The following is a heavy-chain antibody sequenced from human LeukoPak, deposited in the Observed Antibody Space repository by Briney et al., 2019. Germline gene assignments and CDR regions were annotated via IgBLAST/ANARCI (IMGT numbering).Heavy chain of an antibody. CDR2: IYTSGST. V-gene: IGHV4-4*07. Sequence: SETLSLTCTVSGGSFSIYYWTWIRQPAGKGLEWIGRIYTSGSTNYNPSLKSRVTMSVDTSKNQFSLKLSSVTAADTAVYYCARGGGMGHYYYYMDVWGKGTTVTISS. CDR1: GGSFSIYY. J-gene: IGHJ6*03. CDR3: ARGGGMGHYYYYMDV. D-gene: IGHD5-24*01.